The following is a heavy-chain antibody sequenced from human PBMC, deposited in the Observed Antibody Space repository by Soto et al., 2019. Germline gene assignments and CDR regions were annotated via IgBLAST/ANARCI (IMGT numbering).Heavy chain of an antibody. V-gene: IGHV3-23*01. J-gene: IGHJ4*02. Sequence: EVQLLESGGGLVQPGGSLRLSCAASGFTFSSYAMSWVRQAPGKGLEWVSAISGSGGSTYYADSVKGRFTISRDNSKNTLYMKMNSLRAEDTAVYYCAKDRRVRYCSGGSCGYFDYWGQGTLVTVSS. CDR2: ISGSGGST. CDR1: GFTFSSYA. D-gene: IGHD2-15*01. CDR3: AKDRRVRYCSGGSCGYFDY.